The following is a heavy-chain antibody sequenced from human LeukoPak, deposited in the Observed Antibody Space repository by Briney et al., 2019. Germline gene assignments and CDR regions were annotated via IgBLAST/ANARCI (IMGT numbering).Heavy chain of an antibody. Sequence: GGSLRLSCAASGFTFSNAWMSWVRQAPGKGLEWVGRIKSKTDGGTTDYAAPVKGRFTISRDNSKNTLYLQMNSLRAEDTAVYYCARVGGLITFGELGAFDIWGQGTMVTVSS. V-gene: IGHV3-15*01. CDR2: IKSKTDGGTT. J-gene: IGHJ3*02. CDR1: GFTFSNAW. CDR3: ARVGGLITFGELGAFDI. D-gene: IGHD3-16*01.